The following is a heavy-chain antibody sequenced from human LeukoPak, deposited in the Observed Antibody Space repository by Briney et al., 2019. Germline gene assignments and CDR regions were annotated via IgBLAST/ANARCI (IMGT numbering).Heavy chain of an antibody. V-gene: IGHV3-30-3*01. D-gene: IGHD3-10*01. CDR1: GFTFSSYA. J-gene: IGHJ4*02. CDR2: ISYDGSNK. CDR3: ARAVTMVRGVINSPHFDY. Sequence: PGGSLRLSCAASGFTFSSYAMHWVRQAPGKGLEWVAVISYDGSNKYYADSVKGRFTISRDNSKNTLYLQMNSLRAGDTAVYYCARAVTMVRGVINSPHFDYWGQGTLVTVSS.